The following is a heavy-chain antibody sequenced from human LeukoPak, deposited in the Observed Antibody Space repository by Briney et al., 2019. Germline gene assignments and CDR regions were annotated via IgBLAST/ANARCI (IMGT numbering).Heavy chain of an antibody. CDR3: ARSESAGFDY. J-gene: IGHJ4*02. CDR1: GFTFSDYW. D-gene: IGHD3-3*01. CDR2: IASDGSST. V-gene: IGHV3-74*01. Sequence: GGSLRLSCAASGFTFSDYWMHWVRQAPGKGLVWVSRIASDGSSTSYADSVKGRFTISRDNAKNTLYVQMNSLRAEDTAVYYCARSESAGFDYWGQGTLVTVSS.